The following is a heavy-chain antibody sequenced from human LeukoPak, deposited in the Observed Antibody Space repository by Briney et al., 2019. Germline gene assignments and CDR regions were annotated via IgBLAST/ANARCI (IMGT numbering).Heavy chain of an antibody. CDR3: ARKRDYDILTGYYQSNWFDP. Sequence: SETLSLTCTVSGGSISSSSYYWGWIRQPPGKGLEWIGSIYYSGSTYYNPSLKSRVTISVDTSKNQFSLKLSSVIAADTAVYYCARKRDYDILTGYYQSNWFDPWGQGTLVTVSS. J-gene: IGHJ5*02. CDR1: GGSISSSSYY. D-gene: IGHD3-9*01. CDR2: IYYSGST. V-gene: IGHV4-39*01.